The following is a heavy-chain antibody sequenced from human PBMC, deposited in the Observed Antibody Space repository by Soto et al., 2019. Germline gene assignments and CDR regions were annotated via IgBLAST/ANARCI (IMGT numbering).Heavy chain of an antibody. J-gene: IGHJ4*02. V-gene: IGHV3-23*01. Sequence: EVQLLESGGGLVQPGGSLRLSCEASGITFSSHVMSWVRQAPGNGLEWVSSIGASGGSTDYADSVKGRFTISRDNSRNTVYLQVNRLRAEDAAVYFCATRPPDSSRRSPLDYWGQGTLVTVSS. CDR3: ATRPPDSSRRSPLDY. D-gene: IGHD3-10*01. CDR1: GITFSSHV. CDR2: IGASGGST.